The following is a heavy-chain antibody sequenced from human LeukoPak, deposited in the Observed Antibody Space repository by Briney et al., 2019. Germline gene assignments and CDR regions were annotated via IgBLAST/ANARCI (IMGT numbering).Heavy chain of an antibody. Sequence: PGGSLRLSCAASGFTFSSYGMSWVRQAPGKGLEWVANIKQDGSEKYYVDSVKGRFTISRDNAKNSLYLQMNSLRAEDTAVYYCASTSGDYVGWFDPWGQGTLVTVSS. J-gene: IGHJ5*02. CDR1: GFTFSSYG. V-gene: IGHV3-7*01. CDR2: IKQDGSEK. CDR3: ASTSGDYVGWFDP. D-gene: IGHD4-17*01.